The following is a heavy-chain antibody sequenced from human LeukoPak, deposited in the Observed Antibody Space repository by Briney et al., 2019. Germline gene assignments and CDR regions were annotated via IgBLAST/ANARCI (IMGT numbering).Heavy chain of an antibody. Sequence: SETLSLTCTVSGDSISSYYWSWIRQPAGKGLEWIGRIYASGNTNYNPSLKSRVTMSLDTSKNQFSLNLSSVTAADTAVYYCARKALPGNWFDPWGQGTLVTVSS. CDR3: ARKALPGNWFDP. J-gene: IGHJ5*02. CDR2: IYASGNT. CDR1: GDSISSYY. V-gene: IGHV4-4*07.